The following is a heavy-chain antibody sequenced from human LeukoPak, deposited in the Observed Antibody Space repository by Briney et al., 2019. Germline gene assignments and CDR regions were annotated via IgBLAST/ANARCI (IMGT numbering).Heavy chain of an antibody. CDR3: ARVIRWVYYYYGMDV. V-gene: IGHV1-69*13. D-gene: IGHD4-23*01. Sequence: ASVKVSCKASGGTFSSYAISWVRQAPGQGLEWMGGIIPIFGTANYAQKFQGRVTITADESTSTAYMELSSLRSEDTAVYYCARVIRWVYYYYGMDVWAKGPRSPSP. CDR1: GGTFSSYA. J-gene: IGHJ6*02. CDR2: IIPIFGTA.